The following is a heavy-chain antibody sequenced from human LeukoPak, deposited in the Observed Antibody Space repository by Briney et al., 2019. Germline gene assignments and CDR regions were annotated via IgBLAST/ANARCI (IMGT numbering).Heavy chain of an antibody. CDR2: FDPEAGET. V-gene: IGHV1-24*01. CDR3: ATYLAVADTAFDY. D-gene: IGHD6-13*01. CDR1: GYTLTELS. Sequence: ASVKVSCKVSGYTLTELSMHWVRQVPGKGLEWMGGFDPEAGETIYAQKFQGRVTMTEDTSTDTAYMELSSLRSEDTAVYYCATYLAVADTAFDYWGQGPLVTVSS. J-gene: IGHJ4*02.